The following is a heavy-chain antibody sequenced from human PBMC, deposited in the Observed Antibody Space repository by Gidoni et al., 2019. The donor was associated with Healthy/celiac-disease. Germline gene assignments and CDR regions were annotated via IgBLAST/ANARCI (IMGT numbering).Heavy chain of an antibody. CDR2: IIPIFGTA. Sequence: QVQLVQSGAEVKKPGSSVKVSCKASGVTFSRYAISGVRQAPGQGLGWMGGIIPIFGTANYAQKFQGRVTITADKSTSTAYMELSSLRSEDTAVYYCAREGDYGDYEFGYWGQGTLVTVSS. CDR1: GVTFSRYA. CDR3: AREGDYGDYEFGY. V-gene: IGHV1-69*06. J-gene: IGHJ4*02. D-gene: IGHD4-17*01.